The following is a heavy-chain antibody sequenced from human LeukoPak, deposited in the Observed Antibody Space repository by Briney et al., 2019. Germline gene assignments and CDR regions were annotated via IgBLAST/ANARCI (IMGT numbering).Heavy chain of an antibody. V-gene: IGHV4-59*08. CDR3: ARFGEPALGWFDP. Sequence: KPSETLSLTCTVSGGSISSYYWSWIRQPPGKGLEWIGYIYYSGSTNYNPSLKSRVTISVDTSKNQFSLKLSSVTAADTAVYYCARFGEPALGWFDPWGQGTLVTVSS. D-gene: IGHD3-10*01. J-gene: IGHJ5*02. CDR1: GGSISSYY. CDR2: IYYSGST.